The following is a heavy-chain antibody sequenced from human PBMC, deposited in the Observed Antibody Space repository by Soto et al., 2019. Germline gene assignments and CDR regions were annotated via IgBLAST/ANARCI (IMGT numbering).Heavy chain of an antibody. D-gene: IGHD3-22*01. CDR1: GGSISSGGYY. V-gene: IGHV4-31*03. CDR3: ARDRRYYDSSGYPQGYYFDY. CDR2: IYYSGST. Sequence: QVQLQESGPGLVKPSQTLSLTCTVSGGSISSGGYYWSWIRQHPGKGLEWIGYIYYSGSTYYNPSPKSRVTISVDTSKNQFSLKLSSVTAADTAVYYCARDRRYYDSSGYPQGYYFDYWGQGTLFTVSS. J-gene: IGHJ4*02.